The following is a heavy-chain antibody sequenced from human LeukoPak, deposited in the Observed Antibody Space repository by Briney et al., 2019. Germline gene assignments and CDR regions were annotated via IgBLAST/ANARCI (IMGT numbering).Heavy chain of an antibody. J-gene: IGHJ4*02. D-gene: IGHD5-12*01. CDR2: IYHSGST. CDR3: ARGGGYASPIGY. CDR1: GGSISTYY. V-gene: IGHV4-59*01. Sequence: NPSETLSLTCTLSGGSISTYYWSWIRQPPGKGLEWIGYIYHSGSTNYNPSHKSRVTISVDTSKNQFSLKLSSVTAADTAVYYCARGGGYASPIGYWGQGALVTVSS.